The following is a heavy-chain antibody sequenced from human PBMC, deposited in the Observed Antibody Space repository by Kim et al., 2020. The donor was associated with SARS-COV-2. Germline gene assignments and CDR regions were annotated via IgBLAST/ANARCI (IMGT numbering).Heavy chain of an antibody. V-gene: IGHV1-3*01. CDR2: IKGGDGYT. Sequence: ASVKVSCKTSGYSFTKYATHWVRQAPGQRPEWMGWIKGGDGYTEYSQKFQGRVSMTRDTSASTAYMELSSLGSEDTAVYYCANAAVAEDREYFQHWSQGNQLTISS. J-gene: IGHJ1*01. D-gene: IGHD6-19*01. CDR1: GYSFTKYA. CDR3: ANAAVAEDREYFQH.